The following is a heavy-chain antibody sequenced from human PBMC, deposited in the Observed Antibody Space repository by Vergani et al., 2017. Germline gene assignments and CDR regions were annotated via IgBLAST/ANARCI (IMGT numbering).Heavy chain of an antibody. Sequence: QVQLQESGPGLVRPSETLSLTCTVSGGSLSGYYWYWIRQTPGEGLEWIGYVEDSGYFNYNPSLKTRVSIASNTSNNQFSLMLSSVTVADTAVYYCARSIVSRNPPDYFDIGGRRTRVTVSS. J-gene: IGHJ4*02. V-gene: IGHV4-59*01. D-gene: IGHD1-14*01. CDR2: VEDSGYF. CDR3: ARSIVSRNPPDYFDI. CDR1: GGSLSGYY.